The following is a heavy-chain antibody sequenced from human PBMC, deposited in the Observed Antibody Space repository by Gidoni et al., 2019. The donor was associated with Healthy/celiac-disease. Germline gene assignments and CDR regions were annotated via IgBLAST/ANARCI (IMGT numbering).Heavy chain of an antibody. Sequence: QVQLQASGPGLVKPSETLSLTCTVSGGSISSYYWSWIRQPPGKGLEWIGYIYYSGSTNYNPPLKSRVTISVDTSKNQFSLKLSSVTAADTAVYYCARGPRGSYYFDYWGQGTLVTVSS. D-gene: IGHD6-6*01. CDR1: GGSISSYY. V-gene: IGHV4-59*01. J-gene: IGHJ4*02. CDR2: IYYSGST. CDR3: ARGPRGSYYFDY.